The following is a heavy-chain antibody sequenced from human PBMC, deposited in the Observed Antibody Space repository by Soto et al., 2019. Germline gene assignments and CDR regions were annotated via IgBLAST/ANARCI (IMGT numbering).Heavy chain of an antibody. CDR2: IYSGGST. J-gene: IGHJ5*02. CDR3: ARDRGSYYYGSGSSP. D-gene: IGHD3-10*01. Sequence: EVQLVESGGGLVQPGGSLRLSCAASGFTVSSNYMSWVRQAPGKGLEWVSVIYSGGSTYYADSVKGRFTISRDNSKNTRYLQMNSLRAEDTAVYYCARDRGSYYYGSGSSPWGQGTLVTVSS. V-gene: IGHV3-66*01. CDR1: GFTVSSNY.